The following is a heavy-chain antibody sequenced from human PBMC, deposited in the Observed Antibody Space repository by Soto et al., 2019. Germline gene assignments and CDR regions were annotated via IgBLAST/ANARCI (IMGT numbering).Heavy chain of an antibody. CDR2: IWYDGSNK. CDR1: GFTFSSHG. CDR3: GRDLLWFGELLFKDYYYYGMNF. Sequence: GGSLRLSCAASGFTFSSHGMHWVRQAPGKGLEWVAVIWYDGSNKYYADSVKGRFTISRDNSKNTLYLQMNSLRAEDTAVYYFGRDLLWFGELLFKDYYYYGMNFGGQGATVT. J-gene: IGHJ6*02. D-gene: IGHD3-10*01. V-gene: IGHV3-33*01.